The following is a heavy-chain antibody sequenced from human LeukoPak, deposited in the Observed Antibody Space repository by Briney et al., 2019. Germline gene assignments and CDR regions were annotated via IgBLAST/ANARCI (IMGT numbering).Heavy chain of an antibody. D-gene: IGHD5-12*01. CDR3: ARVRPCGYSGYVIRECEYYFDY. J-gene: IGHJ4*02. CDR2: IYYSGST. V-gene: IGHV4-59*01. CDR1: GGSISSYY. Sequence: DPSQTLSLTCTVSGGSISSYYWSWIRQPPGKGLEWIGYIYYSGSTNYNPSLKSRVTISVDTSKNQFSLKLSSVTAADTAVYYCARVRPCGYSGYVIRECEYYFDYWGQGTLVTVSS.